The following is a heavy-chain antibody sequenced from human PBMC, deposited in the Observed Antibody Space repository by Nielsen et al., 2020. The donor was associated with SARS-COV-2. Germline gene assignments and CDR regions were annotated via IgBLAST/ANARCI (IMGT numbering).Heavy chain of an antibody. Sequence: WIRQPPGKGLEWIGEIYHSGSTNYNPSLKSRVTISVDKSKNQFSLKLSSVTAADTAVYYCAREWGIAARPNWFDPWGQGTLVTVSS. CDR2: IYHSGST. J-gene: IGHJ5*02. CDR3: AREWGIAARPNWFDP. D-gene: IGHD6-6*01. V-gene: IGHV4-4*02.